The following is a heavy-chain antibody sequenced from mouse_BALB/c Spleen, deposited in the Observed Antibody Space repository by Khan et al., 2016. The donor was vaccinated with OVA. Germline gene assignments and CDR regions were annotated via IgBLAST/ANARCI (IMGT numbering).Heavy chain of an antibody. J-gene: IGHJ1*01. CDR1: GFTFSSFG. CDR3: ARAGVNFPWYFDV. Sequence: DVQLVESGGGLVQPGGSRKLSCAASGFTFSSFGIHWVRQAPKKGLEWVAYISSGSSTIYYVETVKGRFPLSRDNPKNTLFLQMTSLRSEDTAMYYCARAGVNFPWYFDVWGAGTSVTVSS. CDR2: ISSGSSTI. D-gene: IGHD1-3*01. V-gene: IGHV5-17*02.